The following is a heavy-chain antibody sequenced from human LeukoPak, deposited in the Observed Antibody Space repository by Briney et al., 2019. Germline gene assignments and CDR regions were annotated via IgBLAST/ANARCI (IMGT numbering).Heavy chain of an antibody. CDR2: IGGRGVST. CDR3: AKRASGSGTSLYYFDY. CDR1: GFTFSTYA. V-gene: IGHV3-23*01. J-gene: IGHJ4*02. D-gene: IGHD3-10*01. Sequence: GGSLRLSCAASGFTFSTYAMSWVRQAPGKGLEWVSAIGGRGVSTSYADSVKGRFTISRDNSKNTLYLQMNSLRAEDTAVYYCAKRASGSGTSLYYFDYWGQGTLVTVSS.